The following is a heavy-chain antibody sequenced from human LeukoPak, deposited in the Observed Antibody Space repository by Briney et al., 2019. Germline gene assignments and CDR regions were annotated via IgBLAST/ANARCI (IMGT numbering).Heavy chain of an antibody. CDR1: GYTFTGYY. Sequence: ASVKVSCKASGYTFTGYYMHWVRQAPGQGPEWMGWINPNSGGTNYAQKFRGWVTMTRDTSISTVYMELSRLKSDDTAVYYCARDESDSSTWHFAYWGQGTLVTVSS. CDR3: ARDESDSSTWHFAY. V-gene: IGHV1-2*04. D-gene: IGHD6-13*01. J-gene: IGHJ4*02. CDR2: INPNSGGT.